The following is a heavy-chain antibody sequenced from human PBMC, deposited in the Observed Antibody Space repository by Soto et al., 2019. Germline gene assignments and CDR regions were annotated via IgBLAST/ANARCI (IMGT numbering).Heavy chain of an antibody. J-gene: IGHJ6*02. CDR2: IGTAGDT. CDR1: GFTFSSYD. D-gene: IGHD1-26*01. V-gene: IGHV3-13*01. Sequence: GGSLRLSCAASGFTFSSYDMHWVRQATGKGLEWVSAIGTAGDTYYPGSVKGRFTISRENAKNSLYLQMNSLRAEDTAVYYCAREAIGSSNIEGNGFNYYYYGMDVWGQGTTVTVSS. CDR3: AREAIGSSNIEGNGFNYYYYGMDV.